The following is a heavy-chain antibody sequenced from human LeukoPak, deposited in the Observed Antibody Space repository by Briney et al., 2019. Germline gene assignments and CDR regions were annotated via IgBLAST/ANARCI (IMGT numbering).Heavy chain of an antibody. Sequence: GGSLRLSCAASGFTFSSYSMNWVRQAPGKGLEWVSYISNTSSTIYYADSVKGRFTISRDNAKNSLYLQMNSLRVEDTAVYYCAREGFRDGYNKADAFDIWGQGTMVTVSS. D-gene: IGHD5-24*01. CDR3: AREGFRDGYNKADAFDI. CDR1: GFTFSSYS. V-gene: IGHV3-48*04. CDR2: ISNTSSTI. J-gene: IGHJ3*02.